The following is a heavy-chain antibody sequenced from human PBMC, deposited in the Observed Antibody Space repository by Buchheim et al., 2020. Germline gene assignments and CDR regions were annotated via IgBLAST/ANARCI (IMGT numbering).Heavy chain of an antibody. CDR2: IWYDGSNK. CDR1: GFTFSSYG. J-gene: IGHJ1*01. CDR3: ARGVYSSGWLYQH. V-gene: IGHV3-33*01. D-gene: IGHD6-19*01. Sequence: QVQLVESGGGVVQPGRSLRLSCAASGFTFSSYGMHWVRQAPGKGLEWVAVIWYDGSNKYYADSVKGRFTISRANSKNTLYLQMNSLRAEDTAVYYCARGVYSSGWLYQHWGQGTL.